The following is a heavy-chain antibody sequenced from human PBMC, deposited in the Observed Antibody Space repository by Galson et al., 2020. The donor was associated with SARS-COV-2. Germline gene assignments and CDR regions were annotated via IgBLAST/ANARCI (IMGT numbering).Heavy chain of an antibody. J-gene: IGHJ6*02. Sequence: SETLSLTCTVSGGSISSGTYYWTWIRQHPGKGLEWIGCSYHSGNSHYNPSLKSRVTISVDTSKNQFSLRLNSVTAADTAVYYCARDRYNGYDWQGGYHFYGMDVWGQGTTVTVSS. CDR3: ARDRYNGYDWQGGYHFYGMDV. V-gene: IGHV4-31*03. D-gene: IGHD5-12*01. CDR2: SYHSGNS. CDR1: GGSISSGTYY.